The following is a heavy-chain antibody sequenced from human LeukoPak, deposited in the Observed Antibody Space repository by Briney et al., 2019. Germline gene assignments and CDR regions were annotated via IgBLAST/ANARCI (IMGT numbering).Heavy chain of an antibody. CDR3: AGSPWIQLWFAFDI. CDR1: GGSISSYY. Sequence: SETLSLTCTVSGGSISSYYWSWIRQPPGRGLEWIGYIYYSGSTNYNPSLKSRVTISVDTSKNQFSLKLSSVTAADTAVYYCAGSPWIQLWFAFDIWGQGTMVTVSS. V-gene: IGHV4-59*01. CDR2: IYYSGST. J-gene: IGHJ3*02. D-gene: IGHD5-18*01.